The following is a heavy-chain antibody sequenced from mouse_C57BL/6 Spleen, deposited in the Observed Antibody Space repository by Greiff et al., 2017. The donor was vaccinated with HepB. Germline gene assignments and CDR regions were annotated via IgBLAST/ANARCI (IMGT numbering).Heavy chain of an antibody. V-gene: IGHV1-9*01. Sequence: QVQLKESGAELMKPGASVKLSCKATGYTFTGYWIEWVKQRPGDGLEWIGEILPGSGSTNYNEKFKGKATFTADTSSNTAYMQLSSLTTEDSAIYYCGGGSSYVRYAMDYWGQGTSVTVSS. CDR2: ILPGSGST. CDR1: GYTFTGYW. J-gene: IGHJ4*01. CDR3: GGGSSYVRYAMDY. D-gene: IGHD1-1*01.